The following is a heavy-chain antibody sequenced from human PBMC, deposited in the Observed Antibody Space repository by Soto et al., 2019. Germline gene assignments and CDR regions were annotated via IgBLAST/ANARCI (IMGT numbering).Heavy chain of an antibody. Sequence: QVQLQQWGAGLLKPSETLSLTCGVTGGSVTGFYWAWIRQPPGEGLEWIGEINHGGRTNYNPSLPDRVTISLDTSNKHFSLQLTSVTAADTAIYYCARASAASGTPTNWFDPWGQGTMVIVSS. V-gene: IGHV4-34*01. D-gene: IGHD2-15*01. CDR2: INHGGRT. J-gene: IGHJ5*02. CDR1: GGSVTGFY. CDR3: ARASAASGTPTNWFDP.